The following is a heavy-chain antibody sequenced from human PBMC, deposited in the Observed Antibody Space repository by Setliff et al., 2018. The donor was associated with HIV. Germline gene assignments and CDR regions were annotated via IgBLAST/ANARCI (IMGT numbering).Heavy chain of an antibody. CDR1: GYSFNNYW. D-gene: IGHD2-21*01. CDR3: ARAPRSPLRWRDNLLSSSSFFMDV. J-gene: IGHJ6*03. V-gene: IGHV5-51*01. CDR2: IYPGDSDT. Sequence: PGESLKISCKGSGYSFNNYWIGWVRQMSGKGLEWMGIIYPGDSDTRYSPSFQGQVTFSADKSISAVYLQWDSLKASDSAIYYCARAPRSPLRWRDNLLSSSSFFMDVWGKGTTVTVSS.